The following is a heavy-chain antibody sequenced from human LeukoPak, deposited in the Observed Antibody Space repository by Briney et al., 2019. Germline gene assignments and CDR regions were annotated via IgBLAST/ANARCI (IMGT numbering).Heavy chain of an antibody. CDR3: AKAIVGAEAFDI. J-gene: IGHJ3*02. D-gene: IGHD1-26*01. CDR1: GFTFDDYA. CDR2: ISWNSGSI. Sequence: GGSLRLSCAASGFTFDDYAMHWVRQAPGKGLEWVSGISWNSGSIGYADSVKGRFTISRDNAKNSLYLQMNSLRAEDTALYYCAKAIVGAEAFDIRGQGTMVTVSS. V-gene: IGHV3-9*01.